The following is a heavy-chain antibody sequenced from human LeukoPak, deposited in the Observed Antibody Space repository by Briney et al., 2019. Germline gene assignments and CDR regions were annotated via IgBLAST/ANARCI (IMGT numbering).Heavy chain of an antibody. CDR2: ISYDGSNK. Sequence: GSLRLSCAASGFTFSSYAMHWVRQAPSKGLEWVAVISYDGSNKYYADSVKGRFTISRDNSKNTLYLQMNSLRAEDTAVYYCARGIAVAGPPFDYWGQGTLVTVSS. V-gene: IGHV3-30-3*01. CDR3: ARGIAVAGPPFDY. J-gene: IGHJ4*02. CDR1: GFTFSSYA. D-gene: IGHD6-19*01.